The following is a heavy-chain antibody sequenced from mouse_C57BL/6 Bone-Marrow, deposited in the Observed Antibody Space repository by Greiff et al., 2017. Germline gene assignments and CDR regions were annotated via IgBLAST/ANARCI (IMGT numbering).Heavy chain of an antibody. CDR2: IDPENGDP. J-gene: IGHJ1*03. CDR3: TTPCDGSSYGYWYLDV. V-gene: IGHV14-4*01. Sequence: EVKLQESGAELVRPGASVKLSCTASGFNIKDDYMHWVKQRPEQGLEWIGWIDPENGDPESASKFQGKATITADTSSNTAYLQLSSLTSEDTAVYYCTTPCDGSSYGYWYLDVWGTGTTVTVSS. CDR1: GFNIKDDY. D-gene: IGHD1-1*01.